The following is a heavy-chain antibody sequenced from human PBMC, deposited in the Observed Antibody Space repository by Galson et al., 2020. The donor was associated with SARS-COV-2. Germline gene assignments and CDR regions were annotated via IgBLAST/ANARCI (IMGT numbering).Heavy chain of an antibody. V-gene: IGHV3-15*01. CDR1: GFTFSNAW. CDR2: IKSKTDGGTT. J-gene: IGHJ4*02. Sequence: GESLKISCAASGFTFSNAWMSWVRQVPGKGLEWVGRIKSKTDGGTTDYAAPVKGRFTISRDDSKNTLYLQMNSLKIEDTAGDYCTTSMVRDDIIISPGALNDGGFDYWGQGTLVTVSS. CDR3: TTSMVRDDIIISPGALNDGGFDY. D-gene: IGHD3-10*01.